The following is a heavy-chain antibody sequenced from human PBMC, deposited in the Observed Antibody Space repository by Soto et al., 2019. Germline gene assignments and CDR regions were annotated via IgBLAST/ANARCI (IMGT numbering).Heavy chain of an antibody. Sequence: QVHLVQSGAEVKKPGASVKGSCKGSGYTFTSYGITWVRQAAGQGLEWMGWTSAHNGNTNYAQKLQGRVTVTRDTSTSTAYMELRSLRSDDTAVSYCARGRYGDYWGQGALVTVSS. D-gene: IGHD1-1*01. V-gene: IGHV1-18*01. J-gene: IGHJ4*02. CDR2: TSAHNGNT. CDR3: ARGRYGDY. CDR1: GYTFTSYG.